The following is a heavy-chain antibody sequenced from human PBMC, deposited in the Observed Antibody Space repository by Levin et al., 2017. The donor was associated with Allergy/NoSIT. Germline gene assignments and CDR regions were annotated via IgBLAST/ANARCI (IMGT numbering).Heavy chain of an antibody. Sequence: ETLSLTCAASGFTFSSYWMHWVRQAPGKGLVWVSRINSDGSSTSYADSVKGRFTISRDNAKNTLYLQMNSLRAEDTAVYYCARDEADTAPLKDAFDIWGQGTMVTVSS. V-gene: IGHV3-74*01. D-gene: IGHD5-18*01. J-gene: IGHJ3*02. CDR2: INSDGSST. CDR1: GFTFSSYW. CDR3: ARDEADTAPLKDAFDI.